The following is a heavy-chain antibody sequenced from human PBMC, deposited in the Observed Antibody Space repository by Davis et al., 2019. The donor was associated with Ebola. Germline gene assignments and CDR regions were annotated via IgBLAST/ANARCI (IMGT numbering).Heavy chain of an antibody. CDR2: ISAYNGNT. V-gene: IGHV1-18*01. CDR3: ARGVVGAAPYYYYMDV. D-gene: IGHD1-26*01. CDR1: GYTFTSYG. Sequence: ASVKVSCKASGYTFTSYGISWVRQAPGQGLEWMGWISAYNGNTNYAQKLQGRVTMTTDTSTSTAYVELRSLRSDDTAVYYCARGVVGAAPYYYYMDVWGKGTTVTVSS. J-gene: IGHJ6*03.